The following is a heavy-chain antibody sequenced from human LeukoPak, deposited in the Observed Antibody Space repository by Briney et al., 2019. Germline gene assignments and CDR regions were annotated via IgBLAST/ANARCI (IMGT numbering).Heavy chain of an antibody. V-gene: IGHV3-21*01. J-gene: IGHJ4*02. CDR1: GFTFSSYR. CDR3: ARGSRGYDSSGYYY. CDR2: ISSSSSHI. D-gene: IGHD3-22*01. Sequence: GGSLRLSCAASGFTFSSYRMNWVRQAPGKGLEWVSSISSSSSHIYYADSVKGRFTISRDNAKNSLYLQMNSLRAEDTAVYYCARGSRGYDSSGYYYWGQGTLVTVSS.